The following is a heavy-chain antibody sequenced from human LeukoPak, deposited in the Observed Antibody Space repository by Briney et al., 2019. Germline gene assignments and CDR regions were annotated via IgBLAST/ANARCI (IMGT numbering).Heavy chain of an antibody. CDR2: INPNSGGT. CDR3: ARDLMDVRGVITPENYFDY. D-gene: IGHD3-10*02. V-gene: IGHV1-2*02. Sequence: ASVKVSSKAARYIFTGYYMHWLRQAPGQGLEWMGWINPNSGGTNYAQKIQGRVTMTRDTTISTAYMELSRLRSDDTAVYYCARDLMDVRGVITPENYFDYWGQGTLVTVSS. CDR1: RYIFTGYY. J-gene: IGHJ4*02.